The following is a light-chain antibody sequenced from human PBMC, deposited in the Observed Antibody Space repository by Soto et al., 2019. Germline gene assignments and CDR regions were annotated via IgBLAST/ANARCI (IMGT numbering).Light chain of an antibody. CDR2: AAS. CDR3: QLYGFPYNT. J-gene: IGKJ5*01. V-gene: IGKV3-20*01. CDR1: QSVSNNY. Sequence: ERDTLCCRASQSVSNNYLGWYQQKPGQAPRLLIYAASNRATGIPFMFRGSGTRTYSTLTIIMLKRDYVTVYCHQLYGFPYNTLGQGTRLEIK.